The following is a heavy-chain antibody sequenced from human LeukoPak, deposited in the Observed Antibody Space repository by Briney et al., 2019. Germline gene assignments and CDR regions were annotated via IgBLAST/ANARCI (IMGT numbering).Heavy chain of an antibody. Sequence: SGTLSLTCGVSGGSITNTNDWTWVRQPPGKGLEWIGEVNLQGSTNYNPSLMGRVAISVDKSENHISLQLTSVTAADTAVYYCAREGGPYRPLDYSGQGSLVSVSS. J-gene: IGHJ4*02. CDR2: VNLQGST. CDR3: AREGGPYRPLDY. CDR1: GGSITNTND. V-gene: IGHV4-4*02.